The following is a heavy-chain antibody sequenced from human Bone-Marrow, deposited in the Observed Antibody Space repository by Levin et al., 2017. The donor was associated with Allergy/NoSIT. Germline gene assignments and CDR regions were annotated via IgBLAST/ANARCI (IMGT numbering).Heavy chain of an antibody. D-gene: IGHD6-13*01. CDR2: IIPIFGTA. V-gene: IGHV1-69*06. CDR1: GGTFSSYA. J-gene: IGHJ4*02. CDR3: ASLSIAAAGTFGVDSPFDY. Sequence: ASVKVSCKASGGTFSSYAISWVRQAPGQGLEWMGGIIPIFGTANYAQKFQGRVTITADKSTSTAYMELSSLRSEDTAVYYCASLSIAAAGTFGVDSPFDYWGQGTLVTVSS.